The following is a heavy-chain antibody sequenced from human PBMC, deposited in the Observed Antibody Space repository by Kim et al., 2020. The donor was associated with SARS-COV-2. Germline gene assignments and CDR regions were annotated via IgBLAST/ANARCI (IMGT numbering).Heavy chain of an antibody. CDR2: INTNTGNP. CDR3: ATSAEGDSSSSGNYFDY. V-gene: IGHV7-4-1*02. J-gene: IGHJ4*02. D-gene: IGHD6-6*01. CDR1: GYSFTKYA. Sequence: ASVKVSCKASGYSFTKYAMNWVRQAPGQGLEWMGWINTNTGNPTYAQGFTGRFVFSLDTSVSTAYLQISSLKTEDTAVYYCATSAEGDSSSSGNYFDYWGQGTLVTISS.